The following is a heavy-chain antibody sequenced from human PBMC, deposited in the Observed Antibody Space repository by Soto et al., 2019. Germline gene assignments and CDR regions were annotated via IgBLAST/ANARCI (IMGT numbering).Heavy chain of an antibody. J-gene: IGHJ4*02. D-gene: IGHD5-18*01. V-gene: IGHV1-3*05. CDR3: ASGIQLWLRRINNGYSG. Sequence: QVQLVQSEAAENKPGASVKISCKASGYTFTTYALHWVRQAPGQQGQRLEWLGRITAGNGKTTYSQKFQDRVTITRDAFATTAYMELSRLTSEDTAVYYCASGIQLWLRRINNGYSGWGQGTLVTVSS. CDR2: ITAGNGKT. CDR1: GYTFTTYA.